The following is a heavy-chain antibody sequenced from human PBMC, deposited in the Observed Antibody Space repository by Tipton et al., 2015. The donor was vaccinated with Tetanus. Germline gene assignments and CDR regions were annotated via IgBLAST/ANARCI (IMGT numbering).Heavy chain of an antibody. CDR3: ARDYTSYYAYYGMDV. J-gene: IGHJ6*02. CDR2: TWYDGRSI. CDR1: GIDFNRYG. V-gene: IGHV3-33*01. Sequence: SLRLSCAASGIDFNRYGMHWVRQAPGKGLEWLAVTWYDGRSIYVADSVKGRFTISGDTSENSVYLQLNSLRAEDTAVYYCARDYTSYYAYYGMDVWGQGTTVTVSS. D-gene: IGHD3-16*01.